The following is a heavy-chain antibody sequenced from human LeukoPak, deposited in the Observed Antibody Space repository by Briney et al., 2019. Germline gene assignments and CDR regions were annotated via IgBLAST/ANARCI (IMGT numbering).Heavy chain of an antibody. CDR1: GGTFSSYA. V-gene: IGHV1-18*01. CDR2: ISAYNGNT. J-gene: IGHJ4*02. D-gene: IGHD6-13*01. Sequence: ASVKVSCKASGGTFSSYAISWVRQAPGQGLEWMGWISAYNGNTNYAQKLQGRVTMTTDTSTSTAYMELRSLRSDDTAVYYCAREKLRQQLVYFDYWGQGTLVTVSS. CDR3: AREKLRQQLVYFDY.